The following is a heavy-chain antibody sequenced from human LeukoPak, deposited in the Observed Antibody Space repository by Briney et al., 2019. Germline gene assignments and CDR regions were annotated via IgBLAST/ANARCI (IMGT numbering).Heavy chain of an antibody. V-gene: IGHV3-30*02. CDR3: AKDHPDSSSDAFDI. CDR2: IRYDGSNK. Sequence: LGGSLLLSCAASGFTLSSYGMHWVRQAPGKGLERVAFIRYDGSNKYYADSVKGRFTISRDNSKNTLYLQMNSLRAEDTAVYYCAKDHPDSSSDAFDIWGQGTMVTVSS. D-gene: IGHD3-22*01. CDR1: GFTLSSYG. J-gene: IGHJ3*02.